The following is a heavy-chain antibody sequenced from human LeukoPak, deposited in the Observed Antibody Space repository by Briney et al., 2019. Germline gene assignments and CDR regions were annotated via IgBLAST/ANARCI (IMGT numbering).Heavy chain of an antibody. V-gene: IGHV4-4*02. J-gene: IGHJ4*02. D-gene: IGHD5-18*01. Sequence: LETLSLTCAVSGGSISSSNWWSWVRQPPGKGLEWIGEISDSGRTNYNPSLKSRVTISVDKSKNQFSLKVSSVTAADTAVYYCARGIQLWLSYDYWGQGTLVTVSS. CDR1: GGSISSSNW. CDR3: ARGIQLWLSYDY. CDR2: ISDSGRT.